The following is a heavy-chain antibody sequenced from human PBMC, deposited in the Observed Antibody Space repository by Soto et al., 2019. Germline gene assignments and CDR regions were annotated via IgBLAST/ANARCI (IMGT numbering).Heavy chain of an antibody. V-gene: IGHV3-23*01. CDR3: AKAGGIAVPGTHLDY. CDR2: ISGTGSST. D-gene: IGHD6-19*01. Sequence: EVQLLESGGGSVQPGGSLRLSCAASGFTFSSYAMSWVRQAPGKGLEWVSAISGTGSSTNYADSVEGRFTISRDNSKNTLYLQMSSRRAEDTAVYYCAKAGGIAVPGTHLDYWGQGTLVTVSS. J-gene: IGHJ4*02. CDR1: GFTFSSYA.